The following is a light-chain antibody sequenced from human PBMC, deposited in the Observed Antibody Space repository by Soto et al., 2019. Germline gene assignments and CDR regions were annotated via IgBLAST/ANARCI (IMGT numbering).Light chain of an antibody. J-gene: IGKJ1*01. V-gene: IGKV1-17*01. Sequence: DIQMTQSPSSLSASVGDRVTITCRASQGIKNELGWYQQKSGLAPKRLIFGATTLQSGVPSRFSGSASGTDFSLIISSLQPEDFATYYCQQYNTLRTFGQGTKVDIK. CDR3: QQYNTLRT. CDR1: QGIKNE. CDR2: GAT.